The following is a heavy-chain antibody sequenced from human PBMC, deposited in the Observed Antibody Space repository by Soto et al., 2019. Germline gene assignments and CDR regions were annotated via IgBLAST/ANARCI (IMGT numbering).Heavy chain of an antibody. CDR1: GCSISSGGYY. J-gene: IGHJ4*02. D-gene: IGHD3-22*01. V-gene: IGHV4-31*03. Sequence: SETLTLTRTVSGCSISSGGYYWSWIRQHPGKGLEWIGYIYYSGSTYYNPSLKSRVTISVDTSKNQFSLKLSSVTAADTAVYYCARESGTPLTLSNLYYYDSSGYLIFDYWGQGTLVTVSS. CDR2: IYYSGST. CDR3: ARESGTPLTLSNLYYYDSSGYLIFDY.